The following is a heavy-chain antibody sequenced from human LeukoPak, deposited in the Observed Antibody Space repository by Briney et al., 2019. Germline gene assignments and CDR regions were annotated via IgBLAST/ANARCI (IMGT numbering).Heavy chain of an antibody. J-gene: IGHJ4*02. Sequence: QPGGSLRLSCAASGFTFSSHSMNWVRQAPGKGLEWVSYISSSSSTIYYADSVKGRFTISRDNAKNSLYLQMNSLRAEDTAVYYCARDPGYCSGGSCYDFDYWGQGTLVTVSS. CDR1: GFTFSSHS. CDR2: ISSSSSTI. D-gene: IGHD2-15*01. V-gene: IGHV3-48*01. CDR3: ARDPGYCSGGSCYDFDY.